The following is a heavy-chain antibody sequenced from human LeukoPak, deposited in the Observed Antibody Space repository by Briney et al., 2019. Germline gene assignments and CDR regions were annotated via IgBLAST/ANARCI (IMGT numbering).Heavy chain of an antibody. CDR2: IKSKTDGGTT. J-gene: IGHJ6*02. CDR1: GFTFSNAW. D-gene: IGHD2-2*01. Sequence: GGSLRLSCAASGFTFSNAWMSWVRQAPGKGLEWVGRIKSKTDGGTTDYAAPVKGRFTISRDDSKNTLYLQINSLKTEDTAVYYCTRAHCSSTSCSNYYYYYGMDVWGQGTTVTVSS. CDR3: TRAHCSSTSCSNYYYYYGMDV. V-gene: IGHV3-15*01.